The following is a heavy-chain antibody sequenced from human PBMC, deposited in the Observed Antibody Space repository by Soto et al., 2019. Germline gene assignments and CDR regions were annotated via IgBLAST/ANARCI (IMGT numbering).Heavy chain of an antibody. J-gene: IGHJ4*02. CDR3: ANQIVGAPNFDY. CDR1: GGTFSSYA. V-gene: IGHV1-69*12. Sequence: QVQLVQSGAEVKKPGSSFKVSCKASGGTFSSYAISWVRQAPGQGLEWMGGIIPIFGTSNYAQKFQGRVTVTADEYTSTAYMELSGLRYEDTAVYYCANQIVGAPNFDYWGQGTLVTVSS. CDR2: IIPIFGTS. D-gene: IGHD1-26*01.